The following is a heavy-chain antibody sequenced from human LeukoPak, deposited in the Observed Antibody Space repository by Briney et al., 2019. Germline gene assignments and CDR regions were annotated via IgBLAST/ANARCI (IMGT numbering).Heavy chain of an antibody. D-gene: IGHD6-13*01. CDR2: IYPGDSDT. CDR1: GYSFSNYW. CDR3: ARSEIAAAVTNWFDP. V-gene: IGHV5-51*01. Sequence: GESLKISCKGSGYSFSNYWIGWVRQMPGKGLEWMGIIYPGDSDTRYSPSFQGQVTISADKSISTAYLQWSSLKASDTAMYYCARSEIAAAVTNWFDPWGQGTLVTVSS. J-gene: IGHJ5*02.